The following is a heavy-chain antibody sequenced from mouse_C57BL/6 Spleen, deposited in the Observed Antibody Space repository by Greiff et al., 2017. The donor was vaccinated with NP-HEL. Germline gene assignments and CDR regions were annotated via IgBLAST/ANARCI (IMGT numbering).Heavy chain of an antibody. J-gene: IGHJ4*01. CDR3: ARSDDDAMDY. CDR1: GYTFTSYW. D-gene: IGHD2-12*01. CDR2: IYPGSGST. Sequence: QVHVKQPGAELVKPGASVKMSCKASGYTFTSYWITWVKQRPGQGLEWIGDIYPGSGSTNYNEKFKSKATLTVDTSSSTAYMQLSSLTSEDSAVYYCARSDDDAMDYWGQGTSVTVSS. V-gene: IGHV1-55*01.